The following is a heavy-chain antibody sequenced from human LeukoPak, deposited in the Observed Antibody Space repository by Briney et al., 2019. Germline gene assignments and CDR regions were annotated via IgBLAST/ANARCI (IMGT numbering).Heavy chain of an antibody. Sequence: PGGSLRLSCAASGFNFNDYFMAWIRQAPGKGLEWISYITSSGGHANYADSVKGRFTISRDNAKNSLFLQMNSLRTEDTAFYYCVRRAGAAASAPRYFDLWGRGTLVTVSS. CDR3: VRRAGAAASAPRYFDL. CDR1: GFNFNDYF. V-gene: IGHV3-11*06. CDR2: ITSSGGHA. D-gene: IGHD6-13*01. J-gene: IGHJ2*01.